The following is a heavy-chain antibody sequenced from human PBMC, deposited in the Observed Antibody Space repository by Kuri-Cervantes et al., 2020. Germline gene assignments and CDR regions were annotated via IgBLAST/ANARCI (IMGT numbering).Heavy chain of an antibody. J-gene: IGHJ5*02. CDR3: ARLGGYYYDSSGYYWNWFDP. D-gene: IGHD3-22*01. CDR2: IYPGDSDT. Sequence: GESLKISCKGSGYSFTSYWIGWVRQMLGKGLEWMGIIYPGDSDTRYSPSFQGQVTISADKSISTAYLQWSSLKASDTAMYYCARLGGYYYDSSGYYWNWFDPWGQGTLVTVSS. CDR1: GYSFTSYW. V-gene: IGHV5-51*01.